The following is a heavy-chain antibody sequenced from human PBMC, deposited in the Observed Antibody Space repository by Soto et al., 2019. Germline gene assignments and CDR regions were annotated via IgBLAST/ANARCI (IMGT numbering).Heavy chain of an antibody. Sequence: KTSETLSLTCTVSGGSSSSYYWSWIRQPPGKGLEWIGYIYYSGSTNYNPFLKSRVTISADTSKNRFSLKLRSVTAADTAVYYCARALTTVVTKWFDSWGQGTLVTVSS. CDR2: IYYSGST. D-gene: IGHD4-17*01. V-gene: IGHV4-59*01. CDR3: ARALTTVVTKWFDS. J-gene: IGHJ5*01. CDR1: GGSSSSYY.